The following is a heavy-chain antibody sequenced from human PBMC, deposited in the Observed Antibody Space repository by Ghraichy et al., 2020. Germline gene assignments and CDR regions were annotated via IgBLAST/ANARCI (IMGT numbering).Heavy chain of an antibody. CDR3: AKDKRVVANLDD. Sequence: GGSLRLSCAASGFTFRSYAMSWVRQAPGEGLEWVSAISGSGGNTYYADSVKGRFTISRDTSKNTLYLQMNSLRAEDTAVYYCAKDKRVVANLDDWGQGTLVTVSS. D-gene: IGHD5-12*01. J-gene: IGHJ4*02. CDR2: ISGSGGNT. V-gene: IGHV3-23*01. CDR1: GFTFRSYA.